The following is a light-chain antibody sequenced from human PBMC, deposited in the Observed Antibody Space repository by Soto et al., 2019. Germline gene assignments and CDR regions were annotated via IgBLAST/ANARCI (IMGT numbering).Light chain of an antibody. CDR3: QQRSYWPIT. Sequence: DIVLTQSPATLSLSPGERATLSCRASQSVSSYLAWYQQKPGQAPRLLIYDASNRATGIPARFSGSVSGTDFTLTISSLEPEDFAVYLCQQRSYWPITFGQGTLLEIK. CDR1: QSVSSY. J-gene: IGKJ5*01. CDR2: DAS. V-gene: IGKV3-11*01.